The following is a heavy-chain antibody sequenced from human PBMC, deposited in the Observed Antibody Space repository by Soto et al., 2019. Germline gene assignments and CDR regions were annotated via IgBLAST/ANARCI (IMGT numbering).Heavy chain of an antibody. D-gene: IGHD3-3*01. J-gene: IGHJ6*02. CDR2: ISGYNGDT. Sequence: GASVKVSCKASGYPFTRYSIRWVRQAPGQGLEWMGWISGYNGDTEYSKNFQGRLTMTIDTSTTTASMELRSLRSDDTAVYYRARASLTIFGAPYGMDVWGQGTSVTVSS. CDR1: GYPFTRYS. CDR3: ARASLTIFGAPYGMDV. V-gene: IGHV1-18*04.